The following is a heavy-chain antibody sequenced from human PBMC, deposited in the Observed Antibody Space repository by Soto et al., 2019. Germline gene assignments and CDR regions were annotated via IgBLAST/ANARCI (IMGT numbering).Heavy chain of an antibody. Sequence: SETLSLTCAVYGGSGSGYYWSWIRQPPGKGLEWIGEINHSGSTNYNPSLKSRVTISVDTSKNQFSLKLSSVTAADTAVYYCARVHSSSWYGNWFDPWGQGTLVTVSS. D-gene: IGHD6-13*01. CDR1: GGSGSGYY. V-gene: IGHV4-34*01. J-gene: IGHJ5*02. CDR2: INHSGST. CDR3: ARVHSSSWYGNWFDP.